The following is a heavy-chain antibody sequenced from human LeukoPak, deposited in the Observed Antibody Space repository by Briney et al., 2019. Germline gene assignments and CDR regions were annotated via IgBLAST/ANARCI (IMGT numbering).Heavy chain of an antibody. V-gene: IGHV3-53*01. CDR1: GFTVSSNY. CDR2: IYSGDNT. CDR3: ATRSVAGSWSAFDY. Sequence: PGGSLRLSCAASGFTVSSNYMSWVRQAPGKGLEWVSLIYSGDNTYYADSLKVRFTISRDNSKNTLYLQMNSLHAGDTPVYYCATRSVAGSWSAFDYWGQGTLVTVSS. J-gene: IGHJ4*02. D-gene: IGHD6-19*01.